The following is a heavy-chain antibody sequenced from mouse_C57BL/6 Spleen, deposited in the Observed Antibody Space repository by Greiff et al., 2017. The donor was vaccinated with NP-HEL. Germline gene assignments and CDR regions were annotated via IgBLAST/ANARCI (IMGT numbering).Heavy chain of an antibody. J-gene: IGHJ2*01. Sequence: QVQLQQPGAELVKPGASVKLSCKASGYTFTSYWMHWVKQRPGQGLEWIGMIHPNSGSTNYTEKCKSKATLTVDKSSSTAYMQLSSLTSEDSAVYYCARKGYYGSSAFDYWGQGTTLTGSS. V-gene: IGHV1-64*01. CDR2: IHPNSGST. CDR3: ARKGYYGSSAFDY. CDR1: GYTFTSYW. D-gene: IGHD1-1*01.